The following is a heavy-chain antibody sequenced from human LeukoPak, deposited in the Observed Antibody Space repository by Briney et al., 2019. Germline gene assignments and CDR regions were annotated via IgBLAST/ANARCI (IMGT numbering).Heavy chain of an antibody. D-gene: IGHD1-14*01. CDR1: GFTFSSYS. CDR3: AKGSGINHYHWIDP. V-gene: IGHV3-48*01. CDR2: ISSGSSTI. Sequence: GGSLRLSCAASGFTFSSYSMNWVRQAPGKGLEWVSYISSGSSTIYYADSVKGRFTISRDNAKNSLCLQMNSLRAEDTALYYCAKGSGINHYHWIDPWGQGTLVTVSS. J-gene: IGHJ5*02.